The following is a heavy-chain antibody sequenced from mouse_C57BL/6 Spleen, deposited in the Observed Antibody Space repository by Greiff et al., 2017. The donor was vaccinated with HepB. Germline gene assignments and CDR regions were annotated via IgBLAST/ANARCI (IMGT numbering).Heavy chain of an antibody. CDR1: GYTFTSYW. CDR3: ARCGPCGFDY. CDR2: IHPNSGST. Sequence: QVQLQQPGAELVKPGASVKLSCKASGYTFTSYWMHWVKQRPGQGLEWIGMIHPNSGSTNYNEKFKSKATLTVDESSSTAYMQLSSLTSEDSAVYYCARCGPCGFDYWGQGTTLTVSS. V-gene: IGHV1-64*01. J-gene: IGHJ2*01.